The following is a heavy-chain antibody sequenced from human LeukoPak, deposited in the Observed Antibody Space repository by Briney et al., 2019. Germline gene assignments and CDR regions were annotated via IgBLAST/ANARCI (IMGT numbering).Heavy chain of an antibody. CDR1: GYTFTSYG. CDR3: ARNVLRYFDWTAPNWFDP. J-gene: IGHJ5*02. Sequence: GPVKVSCKASGYTFTSYGISWVRQAPGQGLEWMGWISAYNGNTNYAQKLQGRVTMTTDTSTSTAYMELRSLRSDDTAVYYCARNVLRYFDWTAPNWFDPWGQGTLVTVSS. V-gene: IGHV1-18*01. CDR2: ISAYNGNT. D-gene: IGHD3-9*01.